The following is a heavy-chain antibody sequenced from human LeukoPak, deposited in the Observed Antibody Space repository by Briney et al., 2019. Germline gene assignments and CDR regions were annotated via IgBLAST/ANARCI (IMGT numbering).Heavy chain of an antibody. CDR2: ISAYNGNT. J-gene: IGHJ4*02. CDR3: ARDPYYYDSSRPNYYFDY. D-gene: IGHD3-22*01. V-gene: IGHV1-18*01. Sequence: ASVKVSCKASGYTFTSYGISWVRQAPGQGLEWMGWISAYNGNTNYAQKLQGRVTMTTDTSTSTAYTELRSLRSDDTAVYYCARDPYYYDSSRPNYYFDYWGQGTLVTVSS. CDR1: GYTFTSYG.